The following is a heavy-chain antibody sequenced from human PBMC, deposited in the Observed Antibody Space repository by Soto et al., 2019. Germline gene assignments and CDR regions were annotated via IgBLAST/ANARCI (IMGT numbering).Heavy chain of an antibody. Sequence: QVQLVQSGAEVKKPGASVKVSCKASGYTFTSYDINWVRQATGQGLEWMGWMNPNSGNTGYAQKFQGRVTMTRNTSISTAYMELSSLRSEDTAVYYCARVMRDFWSGYKTNWFDPWGQGTLVTFAS. J-gene: IGHJ5*02. CDR3: ARVMRDFWSGYKTNWFDP. CDR2: MNPNSGNT. D-gene: IGHD3-3*01. CDR1: GYTFTSYD. V-gene: IGHV1-8*01.